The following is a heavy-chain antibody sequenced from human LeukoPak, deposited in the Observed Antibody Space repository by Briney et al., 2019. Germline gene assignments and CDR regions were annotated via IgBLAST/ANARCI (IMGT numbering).Heavy chain of an antibody. D-gene: IGHD6-6*01. J-gene: IGHJ4*02. Sequence: GASVKVSCKASGGTFSSYAISWVRQAPGQGLEWMGGIIPIFGTANYAQKFQGRVTITTDESTSTAYMELSSLRSEDTAVYYCARGGEQLANIWGQGTLVTVSS. CDR2: IIPIFGTA. CDR1: GGTFSSYA. CDR3: ARGGEQLANI. V-gene: IGHV1-69*05.